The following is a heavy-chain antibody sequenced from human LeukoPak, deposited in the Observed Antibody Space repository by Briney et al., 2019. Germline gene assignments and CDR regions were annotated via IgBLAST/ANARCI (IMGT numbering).Heavy chain of an antibody. V-gene: IGHV4-34*01. J-gene: IGHJ4*02. D-gene: IGHD3-9*01. CDR2: INHSGST. CDR1: GGSISSYY. CDR3: ARQAVGVLRYFDWLLPPDY. Sequence: SETLSLTCTVSGGSISSYYWSWIRQPPGKGLEWIGEINHSGSTNYNPSLKSRVTISVDTSKNQFSLKLSSVTAADTAVYYCARQAVGVLRYFDWLLPPDYWGQGTLVTVSS.